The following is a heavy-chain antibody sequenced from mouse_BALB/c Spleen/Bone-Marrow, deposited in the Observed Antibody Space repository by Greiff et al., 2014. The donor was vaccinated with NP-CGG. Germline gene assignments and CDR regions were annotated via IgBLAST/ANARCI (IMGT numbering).Heavy chain of an antibody. D-gene: IGHD1-1*01. Sequence: EVQLQQSGAELVKPGASVKLSCTASGFNIKDTYMHWVKQGPGQGLEWIGRIDPANGNTKYDPKFQGKATITTDTSSNTAYLQLSSLTSEDTAVYYCARYYYGSSYFDYWGQGTTLTVSS. V-gene: IGHV14-3*02. CDR2: IDPANGNT. J-gene: IGHJ2*01. CDR1: GFNIKDTY. CDR3: ARYYYGSSYFDY.